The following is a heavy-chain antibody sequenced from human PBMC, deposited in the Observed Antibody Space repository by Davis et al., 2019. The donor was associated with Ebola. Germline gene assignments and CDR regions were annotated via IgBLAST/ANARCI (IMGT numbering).Heavy chain of an antibody. V-gene: IGHV3-7*03. CDR1: GFTFDNFW. D-gene: IGHD6-19*01. Sequence: GESLKIPCAASGFTFDNFWMSWVRQAPGKGLEWVANIYRDRSEKYYVDSVKGRFTISRDNTKNSLYLQMNSLRAEDTAVYFCARGVAVGGFYFEYWGQGTLVTVSS. J-gene: IGHJ4*02. CDR3: ARGVAVGGFYFEY. CDR2: IYRDRSEK.